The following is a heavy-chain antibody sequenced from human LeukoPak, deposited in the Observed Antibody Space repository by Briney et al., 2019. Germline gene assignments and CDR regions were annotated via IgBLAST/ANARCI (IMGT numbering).Heavy chain of an antibody. V-gene: IGHV4-39*07. Sequence: SETPSLTCAVSGGSVSSSKYLWGWIRQPPGKELEWIGSISYSGNTDYNPSLKSRVTLSVDTSKNQFSLKLTSVTAADSAVYYCAGLGVMVLVYQSESWGQGTPVTVSS. CDR2: ISYSGNT. CDR1: GGSVSSSKYL. CDR3: AGLGVMVLVYQSES. D-gene: IGHD2-8*01. J-gene: IGHJ1*01.